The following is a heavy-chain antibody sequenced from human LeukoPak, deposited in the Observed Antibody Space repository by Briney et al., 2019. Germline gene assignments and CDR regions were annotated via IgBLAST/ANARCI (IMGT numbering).Heavy chain of an antibody. V-gene: IGHV4-59*01. CDR2: IHYSGST. D-gene: IGHD6-19*01. J-gene: IGHJ4*02. CDR1: GGSIGSYY. Sequence: KTSETLSLTCTVSGGSIGSYYWNWIRQAPGKGLEWIGYIHYSGSTNHNSSLKSRVNISVDTSKNQYSLKLNSVTAADTAVYYCARDGVAGGFDFWGQGTLVTVSS. CDR3: ARDGVAGGFDF.